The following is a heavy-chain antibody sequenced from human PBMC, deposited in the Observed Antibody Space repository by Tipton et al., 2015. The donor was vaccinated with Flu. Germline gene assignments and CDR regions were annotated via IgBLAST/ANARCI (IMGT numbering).Heavy chain of an antibody. Sequence: TLSLTCTVSGGSISGGSYYWNWIRQPAGKGLEWIGRIHTSGTTNYNPALKSRVTISLDMSKSQFSLRLSSVIATDTAVYFCARDATIAARRGWYFDLWGRDTLVSVSS. CDR1: GGSISGGSYY. CDR3: ARDATIAARRGWYFDL. J-gene: IGHJ2*01. V-gene: IGHV4-61*02. D-gene: IGHD6-6*01. CDR2: IHTSGTT.